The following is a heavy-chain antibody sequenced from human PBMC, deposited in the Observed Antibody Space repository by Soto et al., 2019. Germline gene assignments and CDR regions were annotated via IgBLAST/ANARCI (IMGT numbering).Heavy chain of an antibody. Sequence: QVLLVQSGAEVERPGASVKVSCKASGYIFTNYPIHWVRQAPGQRLEWMGWINPVNGDTGHSQKFQGRLTITRDTSATTAYMELSSLTSEDTAVYYCAKKDYFTLGNYHFDSWGQGTLVTVSS. CDR1: GYIFTNYP. D-gene: IGHD3-16*02. CDR2: INPVNGDT. V-gene: IGHV1-3*01. J-gene: IGHJ4*02. CDR3: AKKDYFTLGNYHFDS.